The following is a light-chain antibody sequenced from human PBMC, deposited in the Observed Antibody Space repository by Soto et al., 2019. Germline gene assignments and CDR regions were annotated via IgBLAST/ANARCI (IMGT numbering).Light chain of an antibody. V-gene: IGKV1-39*01. CDR2: DAS. J-gene: IGKJ5*01. CDR1: QIISSY. CDR3: QQSHTTPST. Sequence: DIQMTQSPPSMSASVGDRVTISCRASQIISSYLTWYQQKPGKAPKLLVFDASSLESGVPLRFSGSGSGTDFTLTITSLQPDDFATYYCQQSHTTPSTFGQGTRLEIK.